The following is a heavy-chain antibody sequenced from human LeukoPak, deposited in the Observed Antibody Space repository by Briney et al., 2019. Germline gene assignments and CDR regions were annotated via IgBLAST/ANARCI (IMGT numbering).Heavy chain of an antibody. J-gene: IGHJ4*02. D-gene: IGHD1-14*01. V-gene: IGHV3-23*01. CDR1: GFTFSSYA. CDR3: AKATGYLL. Sequence: GGSLRLSCAASGFTFSSYAMSWVRQAPGKGLEWVSTISNSGGTTYYADSVKGPFTISRDDSENTLYLQMNSLRAEDTAVYYCAKATGYLLWGQGTLVTVSS. CDR2: ISNSGGTT.